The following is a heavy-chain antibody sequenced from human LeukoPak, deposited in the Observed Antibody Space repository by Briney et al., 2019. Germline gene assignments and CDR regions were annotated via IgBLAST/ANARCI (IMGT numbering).Heavy chain of an antibody. Sequence: GGSLRLSCAASGFXFSSYGIHWVRQAPGKGQEWVAVISNDGSNKYYADSVKGRFTISRDNSKNTLYLQMNSLRAEDTAVYYCAKETGRWELEWGQGTLVTVSS. D-gene: IGHD1-26*01. CDR1: GFXFSSYG. J-gene: IGHJ4*02. CDR3: AKETGRWELE. V-gene: IGHV3-30*18. CDR2: ISNDGSNK.